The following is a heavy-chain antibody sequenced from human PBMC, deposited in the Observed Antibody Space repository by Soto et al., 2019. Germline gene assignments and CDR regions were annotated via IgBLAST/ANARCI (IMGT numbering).Heavy chain of an antibody. V-gene: IGHV3-21*05. CDR1: EFTLSSYS. J-gene: IGHJ3*02. Sequence: GGSLRLSCVASEFTLSSYSMNWVRQAPGKGLEWISYISWRSDYLWYAESVRGRFTISRDNAKNSLYLQMNSLRAEDTAVYYCAGDKDYAFHIWGQGTMVTVSS. CDR2: ISWRSDYL. CDR3: AGDKDYAFHI.